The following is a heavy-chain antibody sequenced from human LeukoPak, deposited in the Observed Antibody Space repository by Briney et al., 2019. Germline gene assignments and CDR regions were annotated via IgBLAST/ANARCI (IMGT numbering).Heavy chain of an antibody. Sequence: SETLSLTCAVYGGSFSGYYWSWIRQPPGKGLEWIGYIYYSGSTNHNPSLKSRVTISVDTSKNQLSLKLSSVTAADTAVYYCARDRDLVYWGQGTLVTVSS. D-gene: IGHD3-16*01. V-gene: IGHV4-59*01. CDR1: GGSFSGYY. CDR2: IYYSGST. CDR3: ARDRDLVY. J-gene: IGHJ4*02.